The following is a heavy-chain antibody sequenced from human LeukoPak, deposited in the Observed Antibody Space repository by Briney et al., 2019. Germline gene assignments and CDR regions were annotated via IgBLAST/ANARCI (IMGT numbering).Heavy chain of an antibody. CDR3: ARSPLRVLRFLEWAPSEEYFQH. J-gene: IGHJ1*01. CDR1: GYTFTSYG. V-gene: IGHV1-18*01. CDR2: ISAYNGNT. D-gene: IGHD3-3*01. Sequence: ASVKVSRKASGYTFTSYGISWVRQAPGQGLEWMGWISAYNGNTNYAQKLQGRVTMTTDTSTSTAYMELRSLRSDGTAVYYCARSPLRVLRFLEWAPSEEYFQHWGQGTLVTVSS.